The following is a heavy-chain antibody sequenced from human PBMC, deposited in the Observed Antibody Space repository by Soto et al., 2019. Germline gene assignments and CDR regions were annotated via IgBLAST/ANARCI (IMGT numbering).Heavy chain of an antibody. V-gene: IGHV3-48*02. CDR1: GFTFSGYN. D-gene: IGHD1-1*01. CDR2: IKSDSSGT. CDR3: ARDSNWSSDY. Sequence: EVQLVESGGGLVQPGGSLRLSCAASGFTFSGYNMNWVRQAPGKGLEWISCIKSDSSGTWYADSVKGRFTMSRDNAKNSLYLQMNSLRDEDTAVCFCARDSNWSSDYWGQGTLVAVSS. J-gene: IGHJ4*02.